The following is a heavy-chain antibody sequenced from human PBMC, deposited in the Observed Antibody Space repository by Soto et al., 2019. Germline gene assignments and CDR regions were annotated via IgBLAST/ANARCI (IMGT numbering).Heavy chain of an antibody. CDR2: VSGSGGST. D-gene: IGHD5-18*01. CDR3: AKDLFTHSYGTTAFDY. V-gene: IGHV3-23*01. J-gene: IGHJ4*02. Sequence: AETLSLSCAASGFTFSSSLMHWVRQAPGKGLVWVSRVSGSGGSTYYADSVKGRFTISRDNSKDTLYLQMNSLRAEDTAVYYCAKDLFTHSYGTTAFDYWGQGTLVTVS. CDR1: GFTFSSSL.